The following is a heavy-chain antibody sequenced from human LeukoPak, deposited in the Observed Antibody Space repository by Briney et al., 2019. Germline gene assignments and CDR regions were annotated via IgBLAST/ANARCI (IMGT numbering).Heavy chain of an antibody. D-gene: IGHD1-26*01. CDR2: IKCNAKYI. Sequence: GGSLRLSCAASGYRFDDNALSWVRQGPGKGLEWVSIIKCNAKYITYADSVKGRFTISRDHAKNSVYLQMDSLRVEDTALYYCARYRMGATGNFDYWGQGTLVTVSS. CDR3: ARYRMGATGNFDY. J-gene: IGHJ4*02. CDR1: GYRFDDNA. V-gene: IGHV3-20*04.